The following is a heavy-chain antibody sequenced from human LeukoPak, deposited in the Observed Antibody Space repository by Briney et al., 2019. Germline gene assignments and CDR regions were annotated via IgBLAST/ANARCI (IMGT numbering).Heavy chain of an antibody. V-gene: IGHV1-8*01. J-gene: IGHJ6*03. CDR2: MNPNSGNT. Sequence: ASVKVSCKASGYTFTSYDISWVRQATGQGLEWMGWMNPNSGNTGYAQKFQGRVTMTRNTSISTAYMELSSLRSEDTAVYYCAGGYCSSTSCHYYYYYYMDVWGKGTTVTVSS. CDR3: AGGYCSSTSCHYYYYYYMDV. CDR1: GYTFTSYD. D-gene: IGHD2-2*01.